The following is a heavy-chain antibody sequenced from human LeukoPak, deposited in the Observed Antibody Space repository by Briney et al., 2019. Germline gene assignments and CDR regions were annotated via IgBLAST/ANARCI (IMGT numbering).Heavy chain of an antibody. CDR2: IYHSGST. J-gene: IGHJ4*02. CDR1: GGSISSSNW. CDR3: ARDVSIVGAKNYFDY. D-gene: IGHD1-26*01. Sequence: SETLSLTCAVSGGSISSSNWWSWVRQPPGKGLEWIGEIYHSGSTNYNPSLKSRVTISVDKSKNQFSLKLSSVTAADTAVYYCARDVSIVGAKNYFDYWGQGTLVTVSS. V-gene: IGHV4-4*02.